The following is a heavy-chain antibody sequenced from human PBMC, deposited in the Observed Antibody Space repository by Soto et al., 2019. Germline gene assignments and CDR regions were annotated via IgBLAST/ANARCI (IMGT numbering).Heavy chain of an antibody. D-gene: IGHD2-15*01. CDR3: FRPNVVVVADKGDAFDI. CDR1: GFTFSSYG. Sequence: PGGSLRLSCAASGFTFSSYGMHWVRQAPGKGLEWVAVISYDGSNKYYADSVKGRFTISRDNSKNTLYLQMNSLRAEDTAVYYCFRPNVVVVADKGDAFDIWGQGTMVTVSS. CDR2: ISYDGSNK. J-gene: IGHJ3*02. V-gene: IGHV3-30*03.